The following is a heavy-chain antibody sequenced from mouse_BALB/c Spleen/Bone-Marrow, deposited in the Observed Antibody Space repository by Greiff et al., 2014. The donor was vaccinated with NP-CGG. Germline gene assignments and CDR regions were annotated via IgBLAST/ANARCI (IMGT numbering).Heavy chain of an antibody. V-gene: IGHV1S29*02. J-gene: IGHJ2*01. CDR2: IYPYNGGT. CDR1: GYTFTDYN. Sequence: EVQLQQSGPELVKPGASVKISCKASGYTFTDYNMHWVKQSHGKSLEWIGYIYPYNGGTGYNQKFKSKATLTVDNSSSTAYMEHRSLTSEDSAVYYYARESSAEYYFDYWGQGTTLTVSS. D-gene: IGHD3-2*02. CDR3: ARESSAEYYFDY.